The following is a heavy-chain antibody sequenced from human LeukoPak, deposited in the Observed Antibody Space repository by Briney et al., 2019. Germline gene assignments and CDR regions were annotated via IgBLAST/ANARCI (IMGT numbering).Heavy chain of an antibody. V-gene: IGHV3-7*03. Sequence: GGSLRLSCAASGFTFSNLWMSWARQAPGKGLEWVANIKQDGSEKYYVDSVKGRFTISRDNAQNSLYLQMNSLRAEDTAIYYCATSTAAAGTDWGQGTLVTVSS. CDR1: GFTFSNLW. J-gene: IGHJ4*02. CDR2: IKQDGSEK. CDR3: ATSTAAAGTD. D-gene: IGHD6-13*01.